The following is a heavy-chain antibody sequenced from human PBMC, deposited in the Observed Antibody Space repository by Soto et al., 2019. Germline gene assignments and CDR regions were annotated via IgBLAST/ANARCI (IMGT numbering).Heavy chain of an antibody. Sequence: VNXYCKASGNTLASHGFSCVRQAAGQGLEWMGWISGFNGQTNYALKFQGRVTLTTDASTSTAYMDLRSLRSDDTAVYFCARVDPRGVAVVRDYWGQGTLVTVSS. CDR3: ARVDPRGVAVVRDY. D-gene: IGHD3-10*01. CDR1: GNTLASHG. J-gene: IGHJ4*02. CDR2: ISGFNGQT. V-gene: IGHV1-18*01.